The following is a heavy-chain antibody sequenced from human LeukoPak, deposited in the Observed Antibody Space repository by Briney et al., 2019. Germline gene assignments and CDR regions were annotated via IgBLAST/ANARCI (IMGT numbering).Heavy chain of an antibody. CDR2: IIPIFGTA. Sequence: GASVEVSCKPSGYTFANYGISWVRQAPGQGLEWMGGIIPIFGTANYAQKFQGRVTITADESTSTAYMELSSLRSEDTAVYYCARTGSAWEGSFDYWGQGTLVTVSS. CDR1: GYTFANYG. J-gene: IGHJ4*02. CDR3: ARTGSAWEGSFDY. D-gene: IGHD1-26*01. V-gene: IGHV1-69*13.